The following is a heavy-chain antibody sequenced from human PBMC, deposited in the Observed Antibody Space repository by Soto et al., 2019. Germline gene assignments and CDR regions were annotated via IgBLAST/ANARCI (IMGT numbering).Heavy chain of an antibody. CDR1: GFTFSSYW. V-gene: IGHV3-74*01. CDR3: TRDGGGTYYYGMDV. CDR2: INSNGSST. D-gene: IGHD2-15*01. Sequence: EVQLVESGGGLVQRGGSLRLSCAASGFTFSSYWMHWVRQAPGKGLVWVSRINSNGSSTSYADSVKGRFTISRDNAKNTLYLQMNSLRAEDTAVYYCTRDGGGTYYYGMDVWGQGTTVTVSS. J-gene: IGHJ6*02.